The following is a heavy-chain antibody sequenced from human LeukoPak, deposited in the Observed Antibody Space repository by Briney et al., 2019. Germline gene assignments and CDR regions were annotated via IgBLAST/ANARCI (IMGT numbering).Heavy chain of an antibody. CDR3: ARSRAHYYYYGMDV. Sequence: SETPSLTCTVSGGSISSGGYYWSWIRQHPGKGLEWIGYIYYSGSTNYNPSLKSRVTISVDTSKNQFSLKLSSVTAADTAVYYCARSRAHYYYYGMDVWGQGTTVTVSS. V-gene: IGHV4-61*08. CDR2: IYYSGST. J-gene: IGHJ6*02. CDR1: GGSISSGGYY.